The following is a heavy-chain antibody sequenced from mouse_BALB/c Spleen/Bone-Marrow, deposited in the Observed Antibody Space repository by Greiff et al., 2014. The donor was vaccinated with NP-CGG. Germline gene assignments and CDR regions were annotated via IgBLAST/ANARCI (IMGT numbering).Heavy chain of an antibody. CDR3: ARQYGNLGVMDY. CDR2: ISSGGSYT. V-gene: IGHV5-6*02. J-gene: IGHJ4*01. CDR1: GFTFSRYG. D-gene: IGHD2-1*01. Sequence: EVKLVESGGDLVKPGGSLKLSCAASGFTFSRYGMSWVRQTPDKRLEWVAHISSGGSYTYYPDSVKGRFTISRDNAKNTLYLHMSSLKSEDTAMYYCARQYGNLGVMDYWGQGTSVTVSS.